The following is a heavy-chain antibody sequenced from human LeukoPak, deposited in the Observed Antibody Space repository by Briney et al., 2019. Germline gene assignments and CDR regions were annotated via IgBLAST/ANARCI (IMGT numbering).Heavy chain of an antibody. D-gene: IGHD3-10*01. CDR1: GGSISSYY. CDR2: TYYSGST. V-gene: IGHV4-59*01. J-gene: IGHJ5*02. Sequence: SETLSLTCTVSGGSISSYYWSWIRQPPGKGLEWIGYTYYSGSTNYNPSLKSRVTISVDTSKNQFSLKLSSVTAADTAVYYCAREGGSGSYYNVVADGWFDPWGQGTLVTVSS. CDR3: AREGGSGSYYNVVADGWFDP.